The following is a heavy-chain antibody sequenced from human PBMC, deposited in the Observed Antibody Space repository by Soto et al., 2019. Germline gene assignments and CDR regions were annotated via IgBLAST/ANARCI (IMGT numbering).Heavy chain of an antibody. Sequence: QVQLQESGPGLVKPSETLSLTCTVSGGSISTYYWSWIRQPPGKGLEWIGCIHDSGNTDYNPSLRRRVTISLNTSKNQFSLKLSSVTAADPAVYYCASPYSSGWRGVFDVWGQGTLVTVSP. CDR1: GGSISTYY. J-gene: IGHJ3*01. CDR2: IHDSGNT. D-gene: IGHD6-19*01. CDR3: ASPYSSGWRGVFDV. V-gene: IGHV4-4*08.